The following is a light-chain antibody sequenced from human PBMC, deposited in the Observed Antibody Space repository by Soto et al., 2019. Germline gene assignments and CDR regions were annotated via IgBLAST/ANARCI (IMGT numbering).Light chain of an antibody. V-gene: IGKV3-20*01. J-gene: IGKJ1*01. CDR2: GAS. CDR1: QSVSSSY. CDR3: QQYGSYTWT. Sequence: EIVLTQSPGTLSLSPGERATLSCRASQSVSSSYLAWYQQKPGQAPRLLIYGASSRATGIPDRFSGSGSGTVFTLTIISLEPEDFAVYYCQQYGSYTWTFGQGTNVDI.